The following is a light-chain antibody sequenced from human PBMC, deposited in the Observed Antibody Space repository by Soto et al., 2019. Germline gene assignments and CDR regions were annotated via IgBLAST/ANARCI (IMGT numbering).Light chain of an antibody. J-gene: IGKJ2*01. CDR2: GAS. Sequence: ETVMTQSPATLSMSPGERVTLSCRASQSVSTNVAWYQQKPGQAPRLLIYGASTRATGIPPRFSGSGYATEFTLTISRLQTEDFAVYYCQQYNYRPPYTFGQGTKLEMK. CDR1: QSVSTN. V-gene: IGKV3-15*01. CDR3: QQYNYRPPYT.